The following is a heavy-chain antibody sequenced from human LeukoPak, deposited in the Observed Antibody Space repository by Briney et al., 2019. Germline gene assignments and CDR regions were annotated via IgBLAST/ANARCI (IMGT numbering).Heavy chain of an antibody. Sequence: SVKVSCKASGYTFTSYGISWVRQAPGQGLEWMGGIIPIFGTANYAQKFQGRVTITADKSTSTAYMELSSLRSEDTAVYYCARDSRAEPVAWAHDAFDIWGQGTMVTVSS. D-gene: IGHD2-2*01. CDR2: IIPIFGTA. CDR3: ARDSRAEPVAWAHDAFDI. J-gene: IGHJ3*02. CDR1: GYTFTSYG. V-gene: IGHV1-69*06.